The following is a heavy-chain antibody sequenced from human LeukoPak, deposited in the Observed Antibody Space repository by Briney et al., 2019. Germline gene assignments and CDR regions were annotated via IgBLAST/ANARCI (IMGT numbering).Heavy chain of an antibody. CDR1: VQSFSGYY. CDR2: INLSGST. J-gene: IGHJ3*02. D-gene: IGHD4-17*01. CDR3: ATSNHDEFYGDYGAFDI. Sequence: SHTLSLTQAVYVQSFSGYYWRWIRQPPGKGLEWIGEINLSGSTNYNPSLKSRVTISVDTSKNQFSLRLSSVTAADTAVYYCATSNHDEFYGDYGAFDIWGQGTMVTVSS. V-gene: IGHV4-34*01.